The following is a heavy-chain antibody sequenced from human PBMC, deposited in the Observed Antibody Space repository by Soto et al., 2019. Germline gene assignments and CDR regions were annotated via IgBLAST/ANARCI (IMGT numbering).Heavy chain of an antibody. CDR1: GFTVSSNY. CDR2: MYSGGST. J-gene: IGHJ4*02. D-gene: IGHD2-8*01. CDR3: ARDNVRGFDY. V-gene: IGHV3-66*01. Sequence: EVQLVESGGGLVQPGGSLRLSCAASGFTVSSNYMNWVRQAPGKGLEWVAVMYSGGSTYYADSVNDRFTISRDNSKNTLYLQMNTLRAEDTAVYYCARDNVRGFDYWGQGTLVTVSS.